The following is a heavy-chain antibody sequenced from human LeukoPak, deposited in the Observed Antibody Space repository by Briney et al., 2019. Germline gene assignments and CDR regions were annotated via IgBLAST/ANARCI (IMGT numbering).Heavy chain of an antibody. CDR3: TIYSGSFPDAFDI. CDR1: GFTFSGSA. J-gene: IGHJ3*02. CDR2: IRSKANSFAT. Sequence: QPGGSLRLSCAASGFTFSGSAMHWVRQASGKGLEWVGHIRSKANSFATAYGVSVKGRFAISRDDSKNTAYLQMSSLKTEDTAVCYCTIYSGSFPDAFDIWGQGTMVTVSS. D-gene: IGHD1-26*01. V-gene: IGHV3-73*01.